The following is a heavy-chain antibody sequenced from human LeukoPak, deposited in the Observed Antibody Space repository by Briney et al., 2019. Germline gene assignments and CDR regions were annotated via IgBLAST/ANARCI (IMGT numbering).Heavy chain of an antibody. Sequence: GGSLRLSCAASAFTFSSYWMSWVRQAAGEGLEWVANIRQDGTEKNYVDSVKGRFSISRDNAKNSLYLQMNALRAEDTAVYYCARDVRPDYWGQGTLVTVST. V-gene: IGHV3-7*04. J-gene: IGHJ4*02. CDR2: IRQDGTEK. D-gene: IGHD6-6*01. CDR1: AFTFSSYW. CDR3: ARDVRPDY.